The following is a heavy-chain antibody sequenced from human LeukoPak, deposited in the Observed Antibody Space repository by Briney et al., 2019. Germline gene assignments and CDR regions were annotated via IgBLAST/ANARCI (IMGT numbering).Heavy chain of an antibody. CDR3: ARKGVGVVPAAIRVIKAPFDY. Sequence: PSETLSLTCTVSGGSISSSSYYWGWIRQPPGKGLEWIGSIYYSGSTYYNPSLKSRVTISVDTSKNQFSLKLSSVTAADTAVYYCARKGVGVVPAAIRVIKAPFDYWGQGTLVTVSS. V-gene: IGHV4-39*07. CDR1: GGSISSSSYY. CDR2: IYYSGST. D-gene: IGHD2-2*02. J-gene: IGHJ4*02.